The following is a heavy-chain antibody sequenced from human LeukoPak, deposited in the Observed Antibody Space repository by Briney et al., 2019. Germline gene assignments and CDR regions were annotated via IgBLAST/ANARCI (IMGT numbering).Heavy chain of an antibody. CDR3: ASSFSDDFWSGHF. CDR1: RLTFTYW. V-gene: IGHV3-7*01. CDR2: IKQDGSQK. D-gene: IGHD3-3*01. Sequence: GGSLRLSCAASRLTFTYWMSWVRQVPGKGLEWVANIKQDGSQKYYVDSVKGRFTISRDNAKKSLYLQMNSLRAEDTAVYYCASSFSDDFWSGHFWGQGTLVTVSS. J-gene: IGHJ4*02.